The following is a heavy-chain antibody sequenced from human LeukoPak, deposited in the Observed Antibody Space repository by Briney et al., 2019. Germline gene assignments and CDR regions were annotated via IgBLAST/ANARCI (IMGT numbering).Heavy chain of an antibody. V-gene: IGHV3-53*01. D-gene: IGHD3-10*01. J-gene: IGHJ6*03. CDR2: LFSGGTT. CDR1: GFSVSMKY. Sequence: PGGSLRLSCAASGFSVSMKYMTWVRQAPGKGLEWVSVLFSGGTTYYADSVKGRFTVSRDNSKNMMYLQMNSLRAEDAAVYYCARFSGPGMQHYYYYMDVWGTGTTVTVSS. CDR3: ARFSGPGMQHYYYYMDV.